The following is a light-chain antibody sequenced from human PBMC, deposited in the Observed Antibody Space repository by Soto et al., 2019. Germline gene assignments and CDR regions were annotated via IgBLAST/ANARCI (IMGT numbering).Light chain of an antibody. J-gene: IGKJ5*01. CDR3: QQYNKRPPIT. CDR1: QSVSSN. V-gene: IGKV3D-15*01. Sequence: EIVMTQSPATLSVSPGERATLSCRASQSVSSNLAWYQQKPGQAPRLLIYGASTRATGIPARFSGSGSGTEFTLTISSLQSEDFAVYYCQQYNKRPPITFGQGTRLEI. CDR2: GAS.